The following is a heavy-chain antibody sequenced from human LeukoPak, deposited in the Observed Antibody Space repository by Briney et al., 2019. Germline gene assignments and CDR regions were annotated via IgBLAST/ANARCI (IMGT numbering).Heavy chain of an antibody. CDR3: AKLPVSYSSGWSNFDY. CDR2: ISGSGGST. Sequence: GGSLRLSCAASGFTFSSYAMSWVRQAPGKGLDWVSGISGSGGSTYYADSVKGRFTISRDNSKNTLYLQMNSLRAEDTAVYYCAKLPVSYSSGWSNFDYWGQGTLVTVSS. J-gene: IGHJ4*02. D-gene: IGHD6-19*01. CDR1: GFTFSSYA. V-gene: IGHV3-23*01.